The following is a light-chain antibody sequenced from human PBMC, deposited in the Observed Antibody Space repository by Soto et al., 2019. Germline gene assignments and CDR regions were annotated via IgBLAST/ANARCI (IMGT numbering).Light chain of an antibody. J-gene: IGLJ2*01. Sequence: QSALTQPRSVSGSPGQSVTISCTGTSSDVGGYNYVSWYQQHPGKAPKLMIYDVSKRPSGVPDRFSGSKSGNTASLTISGLQAEDEADYYCCSCAGSYTLLFGGGTKLTVL. CDR1: SSDVGGYNY. CDR2: DVS. V-gene: IGLV2-11*01. CDR3: CSCAGSYTLL.